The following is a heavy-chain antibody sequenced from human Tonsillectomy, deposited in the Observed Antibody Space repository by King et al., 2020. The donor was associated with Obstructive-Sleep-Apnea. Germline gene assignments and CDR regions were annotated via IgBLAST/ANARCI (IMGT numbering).Heavy chain of an antibody. CDR1: GGSIDNYY. Sequence: QLQESGPGLVRPSETLSLSCSVSGGSIDNYYWSWIRQPPGKGLEWVGHISYAGTTNYNPSLKSRLAMSVDTSKNQFSFRLTSVTAADTAVYYCAGEAPWMDIVDPRYQWYFDLWGRGTLVAVSS. J-gene: IGHJ2*01. CDR2: ISYAGTT. CDR3: AGEAPWMDIVDPRYQWYFDL. V-gene: IGHV4-59*12. D-gene: IGHD5-12*01.